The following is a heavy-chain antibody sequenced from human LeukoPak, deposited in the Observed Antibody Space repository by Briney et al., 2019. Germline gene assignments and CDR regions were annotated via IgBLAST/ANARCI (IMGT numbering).Heavy chain of an antibody. D-gene: IGHD3-3*01. CDR1: GGSFSGYY. CDR2: INHSGST. J-gene: IGHJ4*02. V-gene: IGHV4-34*01. CDR3: ARGGPYYDFWSGHEFDY. Sequence: SETLSLTCAVYGGSFSGYYWSWLRQPPGKGLEWIGEINHSGSTNYNPSLKSRVTISVDTSKNQFSLKLSSVTAADTAVYYCARGGPYYDFWSGHEFDYWGQGTLVTVSS.